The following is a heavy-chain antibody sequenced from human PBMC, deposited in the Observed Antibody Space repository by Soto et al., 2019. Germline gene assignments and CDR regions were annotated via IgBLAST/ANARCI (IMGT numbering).Heavy chain of an antibody. CDR3: ARDSSAAAGKGFDY. J-gene: IGHJ4*02. CDR2: IIPILGIA. Sequence: QVQLVQSGAEVKKPGSSVKVSCKASGGTFSSYTISWVRQAPGQGLEWMGRIIPILGIANYAQKFQGRVTITADKSTSTADMELSSLRSEDTAVYYCARDSSAAAGKGFDYWGQGTLVTVSS. V-gene: IGHV1-69*08. CDR1: GGTFSSYT. D-gene: IGHD6-13*01.